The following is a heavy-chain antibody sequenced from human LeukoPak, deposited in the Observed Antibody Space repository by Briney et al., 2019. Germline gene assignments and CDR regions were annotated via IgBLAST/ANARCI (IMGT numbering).Heavy chain of an antibody. V-gene: IGHV4-4*07. CDR2: IYTSGST. Sequence: SETLSLTCTVSGGSISRYYWSWIRQPAGKGLEWIGRIYTSGSTNYNPSLKSRVTMSVDTSKNQFSLKLSSVTAADTAVYYCARDRVVVPAARNWFDPWGQGTLVTVSS. CDR3: ARDRVVVPAARNWFDP. CDR1: GGSISRYY. D-gene: IGHD2-2*01. J-gene: IGHJ5*02.